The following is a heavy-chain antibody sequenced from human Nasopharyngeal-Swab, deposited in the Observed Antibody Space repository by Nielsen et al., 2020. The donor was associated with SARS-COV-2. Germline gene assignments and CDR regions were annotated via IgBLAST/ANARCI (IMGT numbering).Heavy chain of an antibody. Sequence: GSLRLSCAASGFTFSRYWMHWVRQIPGKGLVWVSRIDSNGDSAIYADAVKGRFTVSRDNAKNTLYLEMGSLRAEDTALYYCARGGFDHAFDIWGQGTMVTVSS. J-gene: IGHJ3*02. CDR1: GFTFSRYW. V-gene: IGHV3-74*01. CDR2: IDSNGDSA. D-gene: IGHD3-10*01. CDR3: ARGGFDHAFDI.